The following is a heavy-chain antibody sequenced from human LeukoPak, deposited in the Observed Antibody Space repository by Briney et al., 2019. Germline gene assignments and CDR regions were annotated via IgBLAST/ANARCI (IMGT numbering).Heavy chain of an antibody. Sequence: SGPTLVNPTQTLTLTCTFSGFSLSISGAGVAWTRQPPGKALEWLALIYANDDKGYSPSLKSRLTITKYTSKNQVILTMTTMDPVDTATYYCAHVPRNFPYYFDYWGQGTLVTVSS. CDR1: GFSLSISGAG. J-gene: IGHJ4*02. CDR2: IYANDDK. V-gene: IGHV2-5*01. CDR3: AHVPRNFPYYFDY.